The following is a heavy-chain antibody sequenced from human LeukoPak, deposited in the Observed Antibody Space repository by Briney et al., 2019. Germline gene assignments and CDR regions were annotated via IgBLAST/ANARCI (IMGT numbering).Heavy chain of an antibody. CDR1: GGTFSSYA. CDR2: IIPIFGTA. CDR3: ARVGGHTIFGPAGYMDV. D-gene: IGHD3-3*01. J-gene: IGHJ6*03. V-gene: IGHV1-69*05. Sequence: SVKVSCKASGGTFSSYAISWVRQAPGQGLEWMGGIIPIFGTANYAQKFQGRVTITTDESTSTAYMELSSLRSEDTAVYYCARVGGHTIFGPAGYMDVWGKGTTVTVSS.